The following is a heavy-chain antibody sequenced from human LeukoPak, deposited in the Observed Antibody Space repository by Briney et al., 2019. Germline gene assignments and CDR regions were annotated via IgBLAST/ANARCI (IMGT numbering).Heavy chain of an antibody. V-gene: IGHV3-48*03. J-gene: IGHJ6*02. D-gene: IGHD4-11*01. CDR3: ARVYSNYGPAAMDV. CDR2: VSSSGSPI. CDR1: GFTFNSYE. Sequence: GGSLRLSCAASGFTFNSYEMNWVRQAPGKGLEWVSYVSSSGSPIYYADSVEGRFTISRDNAKNSLYLQMSSLRAEDTAMYYCARVYSNYGPAAMDVWGQGTTVTVSS.